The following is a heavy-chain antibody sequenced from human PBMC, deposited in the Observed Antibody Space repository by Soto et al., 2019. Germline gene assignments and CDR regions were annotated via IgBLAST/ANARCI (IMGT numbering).Heavy chain of an antibody. J-gene: IGHJ2*01. V-gene: IGHV2-5*02. CDR3: VRRRRTTVTVGTNYWYFDL. D-gene: IGHD4-17*01. CDR1: GFSLSTSGVG. Sequence: QITLKESGPTLMKPTQTLTLTCTFSGFSLSTSGVGVGWIRQPPGKALEWLALIYWDDDKRYKSSLQSRLTNPKDTSKNQVVLKMTNMDPVDTATYYCVRRRRTTVTVGTNYWYFDLWGRGTLVTVSS. CDR2: IYWDDDK.